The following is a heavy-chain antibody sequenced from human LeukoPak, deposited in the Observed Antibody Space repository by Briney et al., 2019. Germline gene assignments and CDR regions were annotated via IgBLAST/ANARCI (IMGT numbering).Heavy chain of an antibody. CDR3: ARGSILRSRYYYYYYSMDV. D-gene: IGHD2-15*01. CDR2: INHSGST. V-gene: IGHV4-34*01. J-gene: IGHJ6*03. CDR1: GGSFSGYY. Sequence: PSETLSLTCAVYGGSFSGYYWSWIRQPPGKGLEWIGEINHSGSTNYNPSLKSRVTISVDTSKNQFSLKLSSVTAADTAVYYCARGSILRSRYYYYYYSMDVWGKGTTVTVSS.